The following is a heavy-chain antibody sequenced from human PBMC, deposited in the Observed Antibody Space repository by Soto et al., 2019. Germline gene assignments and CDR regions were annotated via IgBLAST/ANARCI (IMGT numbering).Heavy chain of an antibody. Sequence: GGSLRLSCAASGFTFSSYAMSWVRQAPGKGLEWVSAISGSGGSTYYADSVKGRFTISRDNSKNTLYLQMNSLRAEDTAVYYCAYGDIAVVVAATDYAFDIWGQGTMVTVSS. CDR3: AYGDIAVVVAATDYAFDI. CDR2: ISGSGGST. D-gene: IGHD2-15*01. CDR1: GFTFSSYA. J-gene: IGHJ3*02. V-gene: IGHV3-23*01.